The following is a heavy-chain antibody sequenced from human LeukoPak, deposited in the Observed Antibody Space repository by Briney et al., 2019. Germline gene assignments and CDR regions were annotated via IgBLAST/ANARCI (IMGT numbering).Heavy chain of an antibody. J-gene: IGHJ4*02. CDR3: ARTSIAAREADY. D-gene: IGHD6-6*01. V-gene: IGHV3-74*01. Sequence: PGGSLRLSCAASGFTLSSYWMHWVRQAPGKGLVWVSRIHSDGSSTTYADSVKGRFTISRDNAKNTLYLQMGSLRAEDMAVYYCARTSIAAREADYWGQGTLVTVSS. CDR1: GFTLSSYW. CDR2: IHSDGSST.